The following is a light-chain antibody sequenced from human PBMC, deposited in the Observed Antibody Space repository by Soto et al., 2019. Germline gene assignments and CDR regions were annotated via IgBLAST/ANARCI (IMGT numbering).Light chain of an antibody. Sequence: DIQMTQSPSTLSASVGDRVTITCRASQSISSWLAWYQQKPGKAPKLLIYDASSLESGVPSRFSGSGSETEFTLTITSLQPGDFATYYCQQYKSYRTFGQGTKVDIK. CDR3: QQYKSYRT. CDR2: DAS. V-gene: IGKV1-5*01. J-gene: IGKJ1*01. CDR1: QSISSW.